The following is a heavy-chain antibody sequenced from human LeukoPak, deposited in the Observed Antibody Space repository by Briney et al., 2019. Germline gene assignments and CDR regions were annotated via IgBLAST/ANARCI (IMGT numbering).Heavy chain of an antibody. D-gene: IGHD2-15*01. J-gene: IGHJ4*02. Sequence: PGGSLRLSCAASGFTFSSYGMHWVRQAPGKGLEWVAVIWYDGSNKYYADSVKGQFTISRDNSKNTLYLQMNSLRAEDTAVYYCARFKGGTAHFDYWGQGTLVTVSS. V-gene: IGHV3-33*01. CDR2: IWYDGSNK. CDR3: ARFKGGTAHFDY. CDR1: GFTFSSYG.